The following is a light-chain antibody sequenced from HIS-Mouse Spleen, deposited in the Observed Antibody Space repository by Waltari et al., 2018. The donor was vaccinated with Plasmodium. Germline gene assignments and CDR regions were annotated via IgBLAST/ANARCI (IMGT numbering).Light chain of an antibody. CDR1: QSISSW. CDR2: KAS. V-gene: IGKV1-5*03. CDR3: QQYNSYSYT. Sequence: DIQMTPSPSPLSASVGDRLTIPCRASQSISSWLAWYQQKPGKAPKLLIYKASSLESGVPSRFSGSGSGTEFTLTISSLQPDDFATYYCQQYNSYSYTFGQGTKLEIK. J-gene: IGKJ2*01.